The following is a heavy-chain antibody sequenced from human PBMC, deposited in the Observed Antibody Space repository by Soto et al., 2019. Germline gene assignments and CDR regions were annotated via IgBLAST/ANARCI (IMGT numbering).Heavy chain of an antibody. CDR3: AKAGGPTTVITPFDY. Sequence: EVQLLESGGDSVQPGGSLRLSCAASGFTFKNYAMNWVRQAPGKGLEWVSSLSDTGDDTYYTDSVKGRFTISRDNPTNTLFLQMNRLRAEDTAVYYCAKAGGPTTVITPFDYWGQGTLVTVSS. CDR1: GFTFKNYA. CDR2: LSDTGDDT. J-gene: IGHJ4*02. D-gene: IGHD4-17*01. V-gene: IGHV3-23*01.